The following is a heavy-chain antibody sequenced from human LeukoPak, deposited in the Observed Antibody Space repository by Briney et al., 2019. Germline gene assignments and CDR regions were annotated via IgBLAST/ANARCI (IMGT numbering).Heavy chain of an antibody. D-gene: IGHD1-20*01. CDR1: GFTFGDYA. Sequence: GGSLRLSCTASGFTFGDYAMSWVRQAPGKGLEWVSIISGSGGSTYYGDSVKGRFTISRDNSKNTLYLQMNSLRAEDTAVYYCAKKEGNWNVFDYWGQGTLVTVSS. J-gene: IGHJ4*02. V-gene: IGHV3-23*01. CDR2: ISGSGGST. CDR3: AKKEGNWNVFDY.